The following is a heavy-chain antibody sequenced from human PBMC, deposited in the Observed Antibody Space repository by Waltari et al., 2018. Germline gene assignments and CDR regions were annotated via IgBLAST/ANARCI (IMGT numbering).Heavy chain of an antibody. Sequence: QVQLQESGPGLVKPSETLSLTCTVSGYSISSGYYWGWIRQPPGKELEWIGSIYHSGSTYYNPSLKSRVTISVDTSKNQFSLKLSSVTAADTAVYYCLGYYQRPYYFDYWGQGTLVTVSS. V-gene: IGHV4-38-2*02. CDR1: GYSISSGYY. CDR3: LGYYQRPYYFDY. CDR2: IYHSGST. J-gene: IGHJ4*02. D-gene: IGHD3-22*01.